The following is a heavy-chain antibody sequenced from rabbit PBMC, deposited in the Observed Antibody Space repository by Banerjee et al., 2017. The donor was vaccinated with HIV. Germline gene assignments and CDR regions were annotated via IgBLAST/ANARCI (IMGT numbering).Heavy chain of an antibody. CDR1: GFSFSSSYY. CDR2: IYTGSSDST. D-gene: IGHD6-1*01. V-gene: IGHV1S40*01. Sequence: QSLEESGGDLVKPGASLTLTCTASGFSFSSSYYMCWVRQAPGKGLEWIACIYTGSSDSTYYASWAKGRFTISKISSTTVTLQMTSLTAADTATYFCANVDDGYGDAFNLWGPGTLVT. CDR3: ANVDDGYGDAFNL. J-gene: IGHJ4*01.